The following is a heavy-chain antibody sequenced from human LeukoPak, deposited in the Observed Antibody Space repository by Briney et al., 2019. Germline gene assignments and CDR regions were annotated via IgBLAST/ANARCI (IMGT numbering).Heavy chain of an antibody. CDR1: GDSISSGGYY. V-gene: IGHV4-31*03. CDR2: IYFSGST. Sequence: SETLSLTCTVSGDSISSGGYYWSWIRQHPGKGLEWIGYIYFSGSTYYNPSLKSRVTISVDTSKNQFSLKLSSVTAADTAVYYCAREKGYYDILTGYYGAFDIWGQGTMVTVSS. D-gene: IGHD3-9*01. CDR3: AREKGYYDILTGYYGAFDI. J-gene: IGHJ3*02.